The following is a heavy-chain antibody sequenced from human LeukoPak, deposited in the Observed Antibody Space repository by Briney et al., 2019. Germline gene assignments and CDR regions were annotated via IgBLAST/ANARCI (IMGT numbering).Heavy chain of an antibody. V-gene: IGHV3-33*01. CDR2: IWYDGSNK. D-gene: IGHD3-3*01. J-gene: IGHJ6*02. Sequence: PGGSLRLSCAASGFTFSSYGMHWVRQAPGKGLEWVAVIWYDGSNKYYADSVKGRFTISRDNSKNTLYLQMNSLRAEDTAVYYCARTVGNYDFWSGYYDYGMDVWGQGTTVTVSS. CDR3: ARTVGNYDFWSGYYDYGMDV. CDR1: GFTFSSYG.